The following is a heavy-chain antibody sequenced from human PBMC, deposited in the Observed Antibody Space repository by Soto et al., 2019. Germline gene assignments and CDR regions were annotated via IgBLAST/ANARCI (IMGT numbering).Heavy chain of an antibody. J-gene: IGHJ4*02. CDR1: GMTFSNYW. D-gene: IGHD5-12*01. V-gene: IGHV3-7*01. Sequence: EEQLVESGGGLVQPGGSLRLSCVASGMTFSNYWMNWVRQTPGKGLEWVANISPDGSAKAYVDSVKGRFTVSRDNAKNSFYLQMNSLRAEDTAVYLCAAWDICNPWGQGTLVTVSS. CDR2: ISPDGSAK. CDR3: AAWDICNP.